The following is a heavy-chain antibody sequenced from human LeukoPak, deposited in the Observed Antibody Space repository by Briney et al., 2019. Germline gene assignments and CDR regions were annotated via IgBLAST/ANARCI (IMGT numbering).Heavy chain of an antibody. CDR2: TYPDDSDT. CDR3: ARHSNWTFIDY. Sequence: PGESLKISCNAAAYVFTTSWIGCVRQKPGEGLEWMGITYPDDSDTRYSPSFQGHVSISPNKSISTGYMQWSSLMGSDNAIHYWARHSNWTFIDYWGQGTLVTVSS. J-gene: IGHJ4*02. D-gene: IGHD1-1*01. CDR1: AYVFTTSW. V-gene: IGHV5-51*01.